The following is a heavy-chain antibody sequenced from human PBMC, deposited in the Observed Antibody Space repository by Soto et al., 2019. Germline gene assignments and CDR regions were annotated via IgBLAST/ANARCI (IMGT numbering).Heavy chain of an antibody. Sequence: ASVKVSCKSSGYIFTSYGISWVRQAPGQGLEWMGWISSYNGNTNYAQKVQDRVTMTTDTSTTTTYMELRGLTPDDTAVYYCARGPRYCSSTSCFSGVTWFDPWGQGTLVTVSS. CDR1: GYIFTSYG. CDR3: ARGPRYCSSTSCFSGVTWFDP. D-gene: IGHD2-2*01. CDR2: ISSYNGNT. J-gene: IGHJ5*02. V-gene: IGHV1-18*04.